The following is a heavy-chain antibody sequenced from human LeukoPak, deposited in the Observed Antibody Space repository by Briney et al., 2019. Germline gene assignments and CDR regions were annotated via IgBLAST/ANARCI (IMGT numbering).Heavy chain of an antibody. CDR1: GFTFGTSL. J-gene: IGHJ3*02. CDR2: IYVDGIEK. V-gene: IGHV3-7*01. CDR3: ARTVVEVRAASDVFDI. D-gene: IGHD2-2*01. Sequence: GGSLRLSCAASGFTFGTSLMSWVRQAPGKGPEWLANIYVDGIEKYYVDPVKGRFTISRDNAKNSLYLQMDSLRVEDTAVYYCARTVVEVRAASDVFDIWGQGTMVTVSS.